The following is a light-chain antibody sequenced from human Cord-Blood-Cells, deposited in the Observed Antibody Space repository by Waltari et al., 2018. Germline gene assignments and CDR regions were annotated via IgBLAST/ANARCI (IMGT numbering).Light chain of an antibody. CDR3: QQNYSTLWT. CDR1: QSVFYSSNNKNY. CDR2: WAS. J-gene: IGKJ1*01. V-gene: IGKV4-1*01. Sequence: IVMTQSPDSLAVSLGERATINCKSSQSVFYSSNNKNYLAWYQQKPGQPPKLLIYWASTRESGVPDRFSGSGSGTDFTLTISSLQAEDVAVYYCQQNYSTLWTFGQGTKVEIK.